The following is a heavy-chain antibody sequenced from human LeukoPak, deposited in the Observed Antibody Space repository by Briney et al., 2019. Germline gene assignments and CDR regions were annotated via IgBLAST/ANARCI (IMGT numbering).Heavy chain of an antibody. CDR2: ISGSGGST. J-gene: IGHJ4*02. CDR1: GFTFSNYA. Sequence: PGGFLRLSCAASGFTFSNYAMSWVRQAPGKGLEWVSGISGSGGSTYYAGSVKGRFTISRDDSKNTLYLQVNSLRAEDTAVYFCARGTYYYDSGTYYYGYYFDYWGQGTLVTVSS. V-gene: IGHV3-23*01. D-gene: IGHD3-22*01. CDR3: ARGTYYYDSGTYYYGYYFDY.